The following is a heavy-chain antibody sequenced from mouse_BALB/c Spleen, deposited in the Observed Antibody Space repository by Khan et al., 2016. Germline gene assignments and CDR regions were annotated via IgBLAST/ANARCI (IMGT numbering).Heavy chain of an antibody. CDR3: TRSPTATRYFDV. V-gene: IGHV3-2*02. Sequence: EVQLQESGPGLVKHSQSLSLTCTVTGYSITSDYAWNWIRQFPGNKLEWMGYIRYSGSTTYNPSLKSRISITRDTSKNQFFLQLYSVTTEDTATYYCTRSPTATRYFDVWGAGTTVTVSS. D-gene: IGHD1-2*01. CDR2: IRYSGST. CDR1: GYSITSDYA. J-gene: IGHJ1*01.